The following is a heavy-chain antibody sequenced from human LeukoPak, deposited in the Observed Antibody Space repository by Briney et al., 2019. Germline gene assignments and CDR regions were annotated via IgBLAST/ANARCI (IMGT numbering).Heavy chain of an antibody. V-gene: IGHV4-39*01. CDR2: IYYSGST. J-gene: IGHJ4*02. CDR1: GGSISSSSYY. Sequence: SETLSLTCTVSGGSISSSSYYWGWIRQPPGKGLEWIGSIYYSGSTYYNPSLKSRVTISVDTSKNQFSLKLSSVTAADTAVYYCARQVLLWFGELSGGFDYWGQGTLVTASS. CDR3: ARQVLLWFGELSGGFDY. D-gene: IGHD3-10*01.